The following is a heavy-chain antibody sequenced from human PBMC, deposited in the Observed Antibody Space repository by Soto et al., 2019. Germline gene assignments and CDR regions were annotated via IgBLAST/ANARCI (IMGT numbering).Heavy chain of an antibody. CDR1: GFTVSNNY. CDR2: IYSGGYT. D-gene: IGHD3-3*01. J-gene: IGHJ4*02. V-gene: IGHV3-53*01. CDR3: AKDRPVFDGYFDQ. Sequence: GGSLRLSCAVSGFTVSNNYMSWVRQAPGKWLEGVSVIYSGGYTAYGDSVKGRFTISRDNSKNTLYLQMNSLRGEDTALYYCAKDRPVFDGYFDQWGRGXLVTVYS.